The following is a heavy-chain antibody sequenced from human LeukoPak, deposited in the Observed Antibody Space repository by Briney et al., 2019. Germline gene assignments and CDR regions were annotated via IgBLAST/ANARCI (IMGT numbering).Heavy chain of an antibody. CDR1: GGSISSGDYY. D-gene: IGHD6-19*01. Sequence: PSQTLSLTCTVSGGSISSGDYYWSWIRQPPGKGLEWIGYIYYSGSTHYNPSLKSRVTISVDTSKNQFSLKLSSVTAADTAVYYCAVLAVAGFFDYWGQGTLVTVSS. J-gene: IGHJ4*02. CDR2: IYYSGST. CDR3: AVLAVAGFFDY. V-gene: IGHV4-30-4*08.